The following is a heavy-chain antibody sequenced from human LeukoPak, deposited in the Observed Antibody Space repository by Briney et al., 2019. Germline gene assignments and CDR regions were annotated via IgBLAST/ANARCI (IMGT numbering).Heavy chain of an antibody. CDR1: GFTFSTYT. V-gene: IGHV3-23*01. J-gene: IGHJ4*02. Sequence: GGSLRLSCAASGFTFSTYTMNWVRQAPGKGLEWVSAISGGGASTNYADSVKGRFTISRDNSKNTLYLQTNSLRAEDTAVYYCAKAGSATYYLDYWGQGTLVTVSS. D-gene: IGHD3-10*01. CDR2: ISGGGAST. CDR3: AKAGSATYYLDY.